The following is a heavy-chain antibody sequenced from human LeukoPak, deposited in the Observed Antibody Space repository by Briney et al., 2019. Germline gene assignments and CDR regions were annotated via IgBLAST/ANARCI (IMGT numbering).Heavy chain of an antibody. J-gene: IGHJ6*02. Sequence: GGSLRLSCAASGFTVNNNYMTRVRQAPGKGLQWVSVIYRSGSTYYTDSVKGRFTISRDNSKDTLYLQMNSLRAEDTAVYYCARIASTNPYYYGMDIWGQGTTVTVSS. CDR1: GFTVNNNY. D-gene: IGHD6-13*01. CDR3: ARIASTNPYYYGMDI. V-gene: IGHV3-53*01. CDR2: IYRSGST.